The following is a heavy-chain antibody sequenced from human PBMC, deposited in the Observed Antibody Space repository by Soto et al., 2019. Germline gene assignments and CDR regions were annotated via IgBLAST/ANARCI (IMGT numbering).Heavy chain of an antibody. Sequence: EVQLVESGGGLVQPGGSLSLSCAASGFTFSDHYIDWVRQAPGKGLEWVGRSRNKANRYTTEYAASVKGRFTISRDESKNSLYLQMNSLKSEDTAVYYCVRVTNSYSFDIWGQGTLVTVSS. J-gene: IGHJ4*02. D-gene: IGHD4-4*01. V-gene: IGHV3-72*01. CDR2: SRNKANRYTT. CDR1: GFTFSDHY. CDR3: VRVTNSYSFDI.